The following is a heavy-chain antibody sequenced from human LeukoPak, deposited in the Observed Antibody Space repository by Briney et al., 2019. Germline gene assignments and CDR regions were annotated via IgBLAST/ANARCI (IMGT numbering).Heavy chain of an antibody. Sequence: GASVKVSCKASGYTFTGYYMHWVRQAPGQGLEWMGWINPNSGGTNYAQKFQGRVTMTRDTSTSTAYMELSRLRSDDTAVYYCARYPYMGFMEYYFDYWGQGTLVTVSS. J-gene: IGHJ4*02. CDR1: GYTFTGYY. D-gene: IGHD3-16*01. CDR3: ARYPYMGFMEYYFDY. V-gene: IGHV1-2*02. CDR2: INPNSGGT.